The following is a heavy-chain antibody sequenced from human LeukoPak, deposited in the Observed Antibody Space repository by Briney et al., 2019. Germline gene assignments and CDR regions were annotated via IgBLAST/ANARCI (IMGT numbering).Heavy chain of an antibody. D-gene: IGHD3-10*01. CDR3: ARESLWFGESYSP. J-gene: IGHJ5*02. CDR1: GLTVSNNY. Sequence: GGSLRLFCAASGLTVSNNYISWIRQAPGRGLEWVSVMYMDGTTYYADSVRGRFTLSRDSSKNTVYLHMNSLRNEDTAVYYCARESLWFGESYSPWGQGTLVTVSS. V-gene: IGHV3-53*01. CDR2: MYMDGTT.